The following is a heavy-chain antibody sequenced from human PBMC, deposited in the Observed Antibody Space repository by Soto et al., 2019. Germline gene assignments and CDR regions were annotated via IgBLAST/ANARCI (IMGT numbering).Heavy chain of an antibody. CDR1: GGSFSGYY. CDR3: ARYTAMVLLFDY. V-gene: IGHV4-34*01. J-gene: IGHJ4*02. D-gene: IGHD5-18*01. Sequence: QVQLQQWGAGLLKPSETLSLTCAVYGGSFSGYYWSWIRQPPGKGLEWIGEINHSGSTNYNPSLKSRVTISVDTSKNQFSLKLSSVTAADTAVYYCARYTAMVLLFDYWGQGTLVTVSS. CDR2: INHSGST.